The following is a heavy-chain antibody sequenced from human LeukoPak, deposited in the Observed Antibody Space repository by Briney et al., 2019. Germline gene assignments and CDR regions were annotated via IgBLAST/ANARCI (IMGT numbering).Heavy chain of an antibody. CDR1: GGTFISYA. V-gene: IGHV1-69*13. J-gene: IGHJ5*02. CDR2: VIPIFGTA. Sequence: ASVKVSCKASGGTFISYAISWVRQAPGQGLEWMGGVIPIFGTANYAQKFQGRVTITADESTSTAYMELSSLRSEDTAVYYCAFSHYYDSSGYYYLDNWFDPWGQGTLVTVSS. D-gene: IGHD3-22*01. CDR3: AFSHYYDSSGYYYLDNWFDP.